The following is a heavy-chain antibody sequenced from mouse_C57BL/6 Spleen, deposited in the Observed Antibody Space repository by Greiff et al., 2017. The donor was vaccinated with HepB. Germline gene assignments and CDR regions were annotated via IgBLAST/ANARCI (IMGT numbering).Heavy chain of an antibody. CDR2: ISDGGSYT. CDR1: GFTFSSYA. D-gene: IGHD2-4*01. V-gene: IGHV5-4*01. Sequence: EVKLVESGGGLVKPGGSLKLSCAASGFTFSSYAMSWVRQTPEKRLEWVATISDGGSYTYYPDNVKGRFTISRDNAKNNLYLQMSHLKSEDTAMYYCARDRDYDEAWFAYWGQGTLVTVSA. CDR3: ARDRDYDEAWFAY. J-gene: IGHJ3*01.